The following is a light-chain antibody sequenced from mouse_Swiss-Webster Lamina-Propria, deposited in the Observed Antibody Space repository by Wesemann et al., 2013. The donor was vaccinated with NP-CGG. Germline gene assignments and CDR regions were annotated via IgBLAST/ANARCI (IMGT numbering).Light chain of an antibody. CDR1: SSVSY. CDR2: STS. V-gene: IGKV4-57*01. Sequence: IMSASPGEKVTITCSASSSVSYMHWFQQKPGSSPKLWIYSTSNLASGVPARFSGSGSGTSYSLTISRMEAEDAATYYCQQRSSYPFTFGSGTKLEIK. CDR3: QQRSSYPFT. J-gene: IGKJ4*01.